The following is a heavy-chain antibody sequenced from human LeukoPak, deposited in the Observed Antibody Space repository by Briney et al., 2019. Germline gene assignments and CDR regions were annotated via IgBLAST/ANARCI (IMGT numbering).Heavy chain of an antibody. CDR3: ARVGIQLWSGGYYFDY. J-gene: IGHJ4*02. Sequence: KPSETLSLTCTVSGGSISSSSYYWGWIRQPPGKGLEWIGSIYYSGSTYYNPSLKSRVTISVDTSKNQFSLKLSSVTAADTAVYYCARVGIQLWSGGYYFDYWGQGTLVTVSS. D-gene: IGHD5-18*01. V-gene: IGHV4-39*01. CDR1: GGSISSSSYY. CDR2: IYYSGST.